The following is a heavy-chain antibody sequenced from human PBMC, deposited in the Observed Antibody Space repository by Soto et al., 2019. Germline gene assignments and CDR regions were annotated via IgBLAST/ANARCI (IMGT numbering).Heavy chain of an antibody. J-gene: IGHJ5*02. Sequence: GGSLRLSCVASGFTFSSYWMSWVRQAPGKGLEWVANIKQDGSEKYYVDCGKGGLTISRDNAKNSLYMQMNSLRAEDTVVYYCARVWRDYDFWSGYYTGNWFDPWGQGTLVTVSS. CDR1: GFTFSSYW. CDR3: ARVWRDYDFWSGYYTGNWFDP. V-gene: IGHV3-7*01. CDR2: IKQDGSEK. D-gene: IGHD3-3*01.